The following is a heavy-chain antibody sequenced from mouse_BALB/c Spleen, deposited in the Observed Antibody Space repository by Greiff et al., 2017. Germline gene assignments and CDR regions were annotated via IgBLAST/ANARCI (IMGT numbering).Heavy chain of an antibody. Sequence: QVQLQQPGAELVKPGAPVKLSCKASGYTFTSYWMNWVKQRPGRGLEWIGRIDPSDSETHYNQKFKDKATLTVDKSSSTAYIQLSSLTSEDSAVYYCARENGYLYAMDYWGQGTSGTVSS. CDR1: GYTFTSYW. D-gene: IGHD2-2*01. V-gene: IGHV1-69*02. J-gene: IGHJ4*01. CDR2: IDPSDSET. CDR3: ARENGYLYAMDY.